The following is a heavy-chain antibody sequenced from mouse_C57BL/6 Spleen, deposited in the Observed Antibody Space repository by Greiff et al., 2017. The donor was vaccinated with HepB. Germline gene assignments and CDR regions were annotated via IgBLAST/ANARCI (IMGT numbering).Heavy chain of an antibody. J-gene: IGHJ2*01. CDR1: GYTFTSYD. D-gene: IGHD1-2*01. CDR2: IYPRDGST. V-gene: IGHV1-85*01. CDR3: AREGDYYGPYFDY. Sequence: VKLQESGPELVKPGASVKLSCKASGYTFTSYDINWVKQRPGQGLEWIGWIYPRDGSTKYNEKFKGKATLTVDTSSSTAYMELHSLTSEDSAVYFCAREGDYYGPYFDYWGQGTTLTVSS.